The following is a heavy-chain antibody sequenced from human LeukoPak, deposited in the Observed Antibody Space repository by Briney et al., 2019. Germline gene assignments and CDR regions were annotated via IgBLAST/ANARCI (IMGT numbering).Heavy chain of an antibody. CDR2: IRSDGTT. D-gene: IGHD1-20*01. Sequence: GGSLRLSCAASGFTVSSNYMSWVRQAPGKGLEWVSVIRSDGTTDYADSVKGRFTISRDNSKNTLYLQMNSLRAEDTAVYYCARDNWNYYYGMDVWGQGTTVTVSS. V-gene: IGHV3-66*02. CDR1: GFTVSSNY. J-gene: IGHJ6*02. CDR3: ARDNWNYYYGMDV.